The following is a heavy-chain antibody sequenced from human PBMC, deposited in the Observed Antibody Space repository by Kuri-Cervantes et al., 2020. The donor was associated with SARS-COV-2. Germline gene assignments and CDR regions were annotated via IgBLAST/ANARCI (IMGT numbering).Heavy chain of an antibody. CDR3: ARLTIYSSFSYIDV. D-gene: IGHD5-24*01. CDR1: GLAFSDYP. V-gene: IGHV3-11*04. CDR2: FSTSGTNK. J-gene: IGHJ6*03. Sequence: GGSLRLSCAASGLAFSDYPMSWIRQAPGKGLEWVSYFSTSGTNKYYTDSVKGRFTISRDNANNSLYLQMDSLRAEDTAVYYCARLTIYSSFSYIDVWGRGTSVTVSS.